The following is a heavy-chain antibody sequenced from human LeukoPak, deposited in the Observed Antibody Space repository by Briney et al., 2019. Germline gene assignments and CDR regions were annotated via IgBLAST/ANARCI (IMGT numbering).Heavy chain of an antibody. Sequence: ASVKVSCKASGGTFSSYAISWVRQAPGQGLEWMGGIIPIFGTANYAQKFQGRVTITADESTSTAYMELSSLRSEDTAVYYCARDLKDGYNYGIDAFDIWGQGTMVTVSS. CDR2: IIPIFGTA. CDR1: GGTFSSYA. CDR3: ARDLKDGYNYGIDAFDI. J-gene: IGHJ3*02. V-gene: IGHV1-69*13. D-gene: IGHD5-24*01.